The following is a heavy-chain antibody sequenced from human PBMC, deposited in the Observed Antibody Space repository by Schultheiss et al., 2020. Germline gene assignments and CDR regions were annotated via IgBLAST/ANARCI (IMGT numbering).Heavy chain of an antibody. V-gene: IGHV1-3*01. CDR2: INAGNGNT. J-gene: IGHJ4*02. Sequence: ASVKVSCKASGYTFTSYAMHWVRQAPGQRLEWMGWINAGNGNTKYSQKFQGRVTITRDTSISTAYMELSSLRSEDTAVYYCARIGRNYVWGSPAWGEPLHFDYWGQGTLVTVSS. CDR3: ARIGRNYVWGSPAWGEPLHFDY. D-gene: IGHD3-16*01. CDR1: GYTFTSYA.